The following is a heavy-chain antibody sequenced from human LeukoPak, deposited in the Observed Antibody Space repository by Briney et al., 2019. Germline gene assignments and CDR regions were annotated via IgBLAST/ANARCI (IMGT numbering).Heavy chain of an antibody. CDR1: GFSFSTYW. V-gene: IGHV3-7*01. CDR3: ARGGWYYFEY. CDR2: IKEDGNRI. J-gene: IGHJ4*02. Sequence: GGSLRLSCEVSGFSFSTYWMSWVRQAPGKGLEWVANIKEDGNRIYYVDSVKGRFTISRENAKNSLYLQMSSLRAEDTAVYYCARGGWYYFEYWGQGVLVTVSS.